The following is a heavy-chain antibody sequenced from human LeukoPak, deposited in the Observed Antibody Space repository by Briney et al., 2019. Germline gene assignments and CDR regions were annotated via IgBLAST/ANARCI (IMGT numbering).Heavy chain of an antibody. D-gene: IGHD3-3*01. CDR3: ARDGRVKYYDFWSGYLNQYYFDY. CDR2: ISPYNGNT. Sequence: ASVKVSCKASGYTFTSYGISWVRQAPGQGLEWMGWISPYNGNTNYARKLQGRVTMTTDTSTSTAYMELRSLRSDDTAVYYCARDGRVKYYDFWSGYLNQYYFDYWGQGTLVTVSS. V-gene: IGHV1-18*01. CDR1: GYTFTSYG. J-gene: IGHJ4*02.